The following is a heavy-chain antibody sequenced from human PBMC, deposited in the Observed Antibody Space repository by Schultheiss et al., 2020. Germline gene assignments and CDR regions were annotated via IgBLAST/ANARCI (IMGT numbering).Heavy chain of an antibody. CDR1: GFTFSSYE. J-gene: IGHJ6*02. Sequence: GGSLRLSCAASGFTFSSYEMNWVRQAPGKGLEWVSYISSSGSTIYYADSVKGRFTISRDNAKNSLYLQMNSLRAEDTAVYYCASVVGANNYYYYYGMDVWGQGTTVTVSS. CDR3: ASVVGANNYYYYYGMDV. CDR2: ISSSGSTI. V-gene: IGHV3-48*03. D-gene: IGHD1-26*01.